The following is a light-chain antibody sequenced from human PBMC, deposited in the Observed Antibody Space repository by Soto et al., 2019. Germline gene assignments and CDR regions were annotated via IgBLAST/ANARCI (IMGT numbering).Light chain of an antibody. CDR3: QQSYSTPWT. J-gene: IGKJ1*01. Sequence: DIQMTQSPSSLSASVRDRVTITCRASQSVRSYLNWYQQKPGEAPKLLIYAASSLQSGIPSRFSGGGSETDFTLTISSLHPEDFATYYCQQSYSTPWTFGQGTKVEIK. V-gene: IGKV1-39*01. CDR1: QSVRSY. CDR2: AAS.